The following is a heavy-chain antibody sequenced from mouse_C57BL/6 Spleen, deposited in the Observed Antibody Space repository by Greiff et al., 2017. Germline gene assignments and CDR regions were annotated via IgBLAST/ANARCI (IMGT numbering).Heavy chain of an antibody. V-gene: IGHV1-82*01. J-gene: IGHJ4*01. CDR2: IYPGDGDT. CDR3: ARRGLLRAMDY. CDR1: GYAFSSSG. Sequence: QVQLQQSGPELVKPGASVKISCKASGYAFSSSGMNWVKQRPGKGLEWIGRIYPGDGDTNYNGKFKGKATLTAHKSYSTAYMQLSRLTSEDSAVYFCARRGLLRAMDYWGQGTSVTVSS. D-gene: IGHD2-12*01.